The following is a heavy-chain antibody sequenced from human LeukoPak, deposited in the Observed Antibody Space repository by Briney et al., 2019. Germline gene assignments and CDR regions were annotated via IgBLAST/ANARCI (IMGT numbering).Heavy chain of an antibody. J-gene: IGHJ4*02. CDR3: ASSGYGGNSGPFDY. CDR1: GFTFSSYS. D-gene: IGHD4-23*01. Sequence: PGGSLRLSCAASGFTFSSYSMNWVRRAPGKGLEWVSSISSSSSYIYYADSVKGRFTISRDNAKNSLYLQMNSLRAEDTAVYYCASSGYGGNSGPFDYWGQGTLVTVSS. CDR2: ISSSSSYI. V-gene: IGHV3-21*01.